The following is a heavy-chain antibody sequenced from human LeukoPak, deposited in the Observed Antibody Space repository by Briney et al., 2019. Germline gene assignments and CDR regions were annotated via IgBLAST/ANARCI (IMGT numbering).Heavy chain of an antibody. J-gene: IGHJ4*02. Sequence: PGGSLRLSCAASGFTFSSYWTSWVRQAPGKGLEWVANIKQDGSEKYYVDSVKGRFTISRDNAKNSLYLQMNSLRAEDTAVYCCASEDQSGSDYYWGQGTLVTVSS. CDR2: IKQDGSEK. CDR1: GFTFSSYW. D-gene: IGHD5-12*01. CDR3: ASEDQSGSDYY. V-gene: IGHV3-7*01.